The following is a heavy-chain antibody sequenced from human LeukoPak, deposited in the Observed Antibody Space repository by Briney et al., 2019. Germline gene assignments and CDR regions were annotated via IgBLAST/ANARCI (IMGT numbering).Heavy chain of an antibody. CDR3: ARDFVCSGSSCYSGRLSRIFDY. J-gene: IGHJ4*02. V-gene: IGHV4-59*01. Sequence: SETLSLTCTVSGGSISSYYWSWIRQPPGKGLEWIGYIYYSGSTNYNPSLKSRVTISVDTSKNQFSLKLSSVTAADTAVYYCARDFVCSGSSCYSGRLSRIFDYWGQGTLVTVSS. D-gene: IGHD2-15*01. CDR1: GGSISSYY. CDR2: IYYSGST.